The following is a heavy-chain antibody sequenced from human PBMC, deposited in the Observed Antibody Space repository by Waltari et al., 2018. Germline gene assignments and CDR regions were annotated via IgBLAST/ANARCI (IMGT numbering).Heavy chain of an antibody. CDR3: ARQCKGYNYGLGDYYYYGMDV. CDR2: IYYSGPT. D-gene: IGHD5-18*01. CDR1: GGSISSSNYY. Sequence: QLQLQESGPGLVKPSETLSLTCTVPGGSISSSNYYWGWIRQPPGKGLEWIGSIYYSGPTYYNPSLKSRVTISVDTSKNQFSLKLSSVTAADTAMYYCARQCKGYNYGLGDYYYYGMDVWGQGTTVTVSS. V-gene: IGHV4-39*01. J-gene: IGHJ6*02.